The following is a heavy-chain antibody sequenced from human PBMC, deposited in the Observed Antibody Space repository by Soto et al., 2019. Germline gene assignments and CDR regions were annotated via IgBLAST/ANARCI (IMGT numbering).Heavy chain of an antibody. Sequence: EGQLVESGGGLVQPGGSLRLSCAASGFTFSTYWMTWVRQAPGKGLEWVANIKQDGSEKYYVDSVKGRFTISRDNAKNSLYLQMNSLRAEDTAVYYCAKMYDSSGYHFFDPWGQGTLVTVSS. D-gene: IGHD3-22*01. J-gene: IGHJ5*02. CDR1: GFTFSTYW. CDR2: IKQDGSEK. CDR3: AKMYDSSGYHFFDP. V-gene: IGHV3-7*01.